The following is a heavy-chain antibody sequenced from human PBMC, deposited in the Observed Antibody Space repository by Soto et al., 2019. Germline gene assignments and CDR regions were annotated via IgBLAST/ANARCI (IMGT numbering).Heavy chain of an antibody. CDR3: ARDTGYPEYNWFDP. J-gene: IGHJ5*02. D-gene: IGHD5-12*01. V-gene: IGHV1-8*01. CDR2: MNTNSDNT. CDR1: GYTLTELS. Sequence: ASVKVSCEVSGYTLTELSMHWVRQATGQGLEWMGWMNTNSDNTGYAQEFQGRVTMTRNTSISTAYMELSSLRSEDTAVYYCARDTGYPEYNWFDPWGQGTLVTV.